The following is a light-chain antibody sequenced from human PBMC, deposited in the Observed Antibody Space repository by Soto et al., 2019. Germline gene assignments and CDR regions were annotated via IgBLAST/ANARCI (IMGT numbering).Light chain of an antibody. CDR1: SSDVGGYNY. CDR2: AVT. Sequence: QSFITQHASVSVSPGQSITISCTGTSSDVGGYNYVSWYQQHPGKAPKLIIYAVTNRPSGVSIRFSGSKSGNTASLTISGLQAEDEADYYCCSYTSSTTYVFGPGSKVTVL. CDR3: CSYTSSTTYV. J-gene: IGLJ1*01. V-gene: IGLV2-14*01.